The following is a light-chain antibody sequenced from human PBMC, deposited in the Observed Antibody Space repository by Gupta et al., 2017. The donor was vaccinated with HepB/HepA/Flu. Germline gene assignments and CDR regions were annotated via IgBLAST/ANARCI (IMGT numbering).Light chain of an antibody. Sequence: DIQMTQSPPSLSASVGDRVTITCRTSPTTVQHLNWYQQKPGKSPQLLIKSASSLKRGVPSRFSGSGYGTDFTLTISKLQPEDSATYYCQINDNTPVAFGQGTQVEIK. CDR2: SAS. CDR1: PTTVQH. J-gene: IGKJ1*01. CDR3: QINDNTPVA. V-gene: IGKV1-39*01.